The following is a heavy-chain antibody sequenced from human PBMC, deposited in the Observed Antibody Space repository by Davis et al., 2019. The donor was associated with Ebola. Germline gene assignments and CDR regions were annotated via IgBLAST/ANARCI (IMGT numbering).Heavy chain of an antibody. CDR1: GFTFSSYA. CDR3: AKDHSMMAVLLFDY. V-gene: IGHV3-23*01. CDR2: ISGNGVST. D-gene: IGHD3-22*01. Sequence: PGGSLRLSCAASGFTFSSYAMSWVRQAPGKGLEWVSAISGNGVSTYYADSVRGRFTISRDNSKNTLFLQINSLGVEDTAVYYCAKDHSMMAVLLFDYWGQGTLVTVSS. J-gene: IGHJ4*02.